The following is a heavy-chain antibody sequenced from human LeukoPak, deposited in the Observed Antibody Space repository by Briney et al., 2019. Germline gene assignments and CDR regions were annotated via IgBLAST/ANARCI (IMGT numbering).Heavy chain of an antibody. J-gene: IGHJ6*03. CDR1: GGSISSYY. CDR2: IYTSGST. V-gene: IGHV4-4*09. Sequence: SETLSLTCTVSGGSISSYYWSWIRQPPGKGLEWIGYIYTSGSTNYNPSLKSRVTISVDTSKNQFSLKLSSVTAADTAVYYCATTSDTAMVSYHGYYYMDVWGKGTTVTVSS. D-gene: IGHD5-18*01. CDR3: ATTSDTAMVSYHGYYYMDV.